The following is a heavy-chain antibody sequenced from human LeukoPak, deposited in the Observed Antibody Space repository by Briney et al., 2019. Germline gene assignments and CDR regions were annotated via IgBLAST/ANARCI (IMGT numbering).Heavy chain of an antibody. D-gene: IGHD2-2*02. CDR1: GFTFSSYS. Sequence: PGGSLRLSCAASGFTFSSYSMNWVRQAPGKGLEWVSSISSSSSYIYYADSVKGRFTISRDNAKNSLYLQMNSLRAEDTAVYYCARDSCSSTSCYTLGQGTLVTVSS. J-gene: IGHJ5*02. CDR3: ARDSCSSTSCYT. CDR2: ISSSSSYI. V-gene: IGHV3-21*01.